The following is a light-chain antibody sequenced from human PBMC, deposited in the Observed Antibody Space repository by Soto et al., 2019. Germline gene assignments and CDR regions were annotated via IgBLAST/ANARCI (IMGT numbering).Light chain of an antibody. CDR3: LLYYGGAWV. Sequence: QAVVTQEPSLTVSPGGTVTLTCASSTGAVTSGYYPNWFQQKPGQAPRILIYSTTNTHSWTPARFSGSLLGGKAALTLSGVQPEDEAEYYCLLYYGGAWVFGGGTKLTVL. CDR2: STT. V-gene: IGLV7-43*01. J-gene: IGLJ3*02. CDR1: TGAVTSGYY.